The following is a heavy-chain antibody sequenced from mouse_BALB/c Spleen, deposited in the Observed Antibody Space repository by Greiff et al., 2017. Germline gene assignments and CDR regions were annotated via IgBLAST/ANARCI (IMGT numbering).Heavy chain of an antibody. CDR3: AYGYDGFDY. CDR1: GYTFTSYW. Sequence: VQLQQPGAELVKPGASVKLSCKASGYTFTSYWMHWVKQRPGQGLEWIGEINPSNGRTNYNEKFKSKATLTVDKSSSTAYMQLSSLTSEDSAVYYCAYGYDGFDYWGKGTTLTVS. D-gene: IGHD2-2*01. J-gene: IGHJ2*01. V-gene: IGHV1S81*02. CDR2: INPSNGRT.